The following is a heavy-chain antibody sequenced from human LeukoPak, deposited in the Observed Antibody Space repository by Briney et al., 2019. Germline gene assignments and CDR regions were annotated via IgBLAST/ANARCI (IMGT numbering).Heavy chain of an antibody. Sequence: ASVKVSCKASGYTFTSYGISWVRQAPGQGLEWMGWISAYNGNTNYAQKFQGRVTITADKSTSTAYMELSSLRSEDTAVYYCAGDLRGEYQPLSFDYWGQGTLVTVSS. CDR2: ISAYNGNT. CDR1: GYTFTSYG. V-gene: IGHV1-18*01. CDR3: AGDLRGEYQPLSFDY. J-gene: IGHJ4*02. D-gene: IGHD2-2*01.